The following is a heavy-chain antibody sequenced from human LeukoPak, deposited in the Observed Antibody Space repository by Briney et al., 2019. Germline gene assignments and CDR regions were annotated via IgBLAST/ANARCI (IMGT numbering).Heavy chain of an antibody. CDR1: GFTFSSYA. CDR3: AKESANWGYNWFDP. J-gene: IGHJ5*02. CDR2: ISAGGGST. V-gene: IGHV3-23*01. D-gene: IGHD7-27*01. Sequence: PGGPLRLSCAASGFTFSSYAMSWVRQAPGKGLECVSAISAGGGSTYYGDSVKGRFTISRDNSKNTLYLQMNSLRAEDTAIYYCAKESANWGYNWFDPWGQGTLVTVSS.